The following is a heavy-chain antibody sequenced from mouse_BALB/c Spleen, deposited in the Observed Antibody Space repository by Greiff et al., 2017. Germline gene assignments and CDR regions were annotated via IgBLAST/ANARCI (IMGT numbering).Heavy chain of an antibody. J-gene: IGHJ1*01. CDR3: ARGNWYFDV. V-gene: IGHV3-2*02. CDR1: GYSITSDYA. Sequence: EVKLQESGPGLVKPSQSLSLTCTVTGYSITSDYAWNWIRQFPGNKLEWMGYISYSGSTSYNPSLKSRISITRDTSKNQFFLQLNSVTTEDTATYYCARGNWYFDVWGVGTTVTVSS. CDR2: ISYSGST.